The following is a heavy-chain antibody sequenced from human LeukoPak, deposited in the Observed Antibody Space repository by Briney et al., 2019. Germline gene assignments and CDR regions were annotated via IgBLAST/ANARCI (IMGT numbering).Heavy chain of an antibody. J-gene: IGHJ5*02. CDR2: IIPIFGTA. CDR3: ARDVSGSYNWFDP. CDR1: GYTFTYYY. Sequence: GASVKVSCKASGYTFTYYYMHWVRQAPGQGLEWMGGIIPIFGTANYAQKFQGRVTITADESTSTAYMELSSLRSEDTAVYYCARDVSGSYNWFDPWGQGTLVTVSS. D-gene: IGHD3-3*01. V-gene: IGHV1-69*13.